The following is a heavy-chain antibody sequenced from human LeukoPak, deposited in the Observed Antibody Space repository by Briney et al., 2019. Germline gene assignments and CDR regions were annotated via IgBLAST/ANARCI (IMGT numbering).Heavy chain of an antibody. CDR3: TTVRPYYYYYYGMDV. CDR2: IKSKTDGGTT. V-gene: IGHV3-15*01. J-gene: IGHJ6*02. CDR1: GFTFSNAW. Sequence: GGSLRLSCAASGFTFSNAWMSWVRQAPGKGLEWVGRIKSKTDGGTTDYAAPVKGGFTISRDDSKNTLYLQMNSLKTEDTAAYYCTTVRPYYYYYYGMDVWGQGTTVTVSS. D-gene: IGHD4-17*01.